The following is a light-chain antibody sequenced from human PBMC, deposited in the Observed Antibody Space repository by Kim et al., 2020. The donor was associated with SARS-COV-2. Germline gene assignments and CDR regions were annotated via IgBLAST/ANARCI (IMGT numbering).Light chain of an antibody. CDR3: QQRKHWPPIT. V-gene: IGKV3-11*01. Sequence: SPGERATLSCRASQSVDIYLAWYQQKPGQAPRLLIYDTSNRATGIPARFSGSGSGTDSTLTISSLEPEDFAVYYCQQRKHWPPITFGQGTRLEIK. J-gene: IGKJ5*01. CDR1: QSVDIY. CDR2: DTS.